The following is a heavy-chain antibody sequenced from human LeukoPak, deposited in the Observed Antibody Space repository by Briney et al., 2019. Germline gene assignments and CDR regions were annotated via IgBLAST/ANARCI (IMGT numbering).Heavy chain of an antibody. CDR3: VRGVGVSRFNYFDP. D-gene: IGHD1-26*01. CDR1: GFTFSSYE. CDR2: ISSSAGTT. Sequence: GGSLRLSCAASGFTFSSYEMNWVRQAPGKGLEWVSYISSSAGTTYYADSVKGRFTISRDNSKNTLYLQMNSLRDDDTAVYYCVRGVGVSRFNYFDPWGQGTLVTVSS. J-gene: IGHJ5*02. V-gene: IGHV3-48*03.